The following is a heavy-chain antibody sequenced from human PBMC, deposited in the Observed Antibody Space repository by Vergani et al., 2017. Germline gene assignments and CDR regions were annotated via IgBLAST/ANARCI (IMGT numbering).Heavy chain of an antibody. CDR3: ARGTDYFVSGTYVHFYMDV. J-gene: IGHJ6*03. D-gene: IGHD3-10*01. CDR1: DDNFKIYY. Sequence: VQLVQSGTEVKTPGASVKVSCTTPDDNFKIYYITWVRQAPGQGLEWMGWISGNNYKTQYSQKFQGRVTMTTDTSTTTGYMELRNLRSDDTAVYYCARGTDYFVSGTYVHFYMDVWGQGTTVTVSS. V-gene: IGHV1-18*01. CDR2: ISGNNYKT.